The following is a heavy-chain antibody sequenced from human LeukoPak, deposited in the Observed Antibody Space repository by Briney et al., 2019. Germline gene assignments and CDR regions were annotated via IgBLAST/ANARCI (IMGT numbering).Heavy chain of an antibody. J-gene: IGHJ4*02. CDR2: ISYDGSNK. CDR3: ARGDSRSARLDY. V-gene: IGHV3-30-3*01. CDR1: GFTFSSYA. Sequence: PGRSLRLSCAASGFTFSSYAMHWVRQAPGKGLEWVAVISYDGSNKYYADSVKGRFTISRDNSKNTLYLQMNSLRAEDTAVYYCARGDSRSARLDYWGQGTLVTVSS. D-gene: IGHD6-6*01.